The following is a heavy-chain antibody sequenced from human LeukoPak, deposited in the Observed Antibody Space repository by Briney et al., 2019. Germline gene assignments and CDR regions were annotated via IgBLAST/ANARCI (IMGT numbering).Heavy chain of an antibody. CDR1: GFTISSYW. D-gene: IGHD3-22*01. Sequence: GGSLRLSCAASGFTISSYWMSWVRQAPGKGLEWVANIKEDGSQKYYVDSVRGRFTMSRDNAKNSLYLQMNSLRTEDTAVYYCARGEYYYDGGYWGQGTLVTVSS. V-gene: IGHV3-7*03. CDR2: IKEDGSQK. J-gene: IGHJ4*02. CDR3: ARGEYYYDGGY.